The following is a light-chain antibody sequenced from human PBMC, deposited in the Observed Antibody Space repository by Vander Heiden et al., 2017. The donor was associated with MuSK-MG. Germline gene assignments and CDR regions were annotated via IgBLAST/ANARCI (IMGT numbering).Light chain of an antibody. CDR3: QQKYGNPSLT. J-gene: IGKJ4*01. CDR1: QDISNY. V-gene: IGKV1-39*01. CDR2: AAS. Sequence: DIQMTQSPSSLSASVGDRVTITCQASQDISNYLHWYQQKPGKAPKLLIYAASSLQSGVPSRFSGSRCATDYTITISSLQPADYTAKYYQQKYGNPSLTFGEGTKVEIK.